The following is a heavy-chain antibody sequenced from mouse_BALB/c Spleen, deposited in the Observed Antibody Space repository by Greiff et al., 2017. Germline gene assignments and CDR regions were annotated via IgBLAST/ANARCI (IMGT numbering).Heavy chain of an antibody. V-gene: IGHV5-17*02. Sequence: EVKLVESGGGLVQPGGSRKLSCAASGFTFSSFGMHWVRQAPEKGLEWVAFISSGSSTIYYADTVKGRFTISRDNPKNTLFLQMTSLRSEDTAMYYCAREALPTGNYFDYWGQGTTLTVSS. J-gene: IGHJ2*01. CDR3: AREALPTGNYFDY. CDR2: ISSGSSTI. CDR1: GFTFSSFG.